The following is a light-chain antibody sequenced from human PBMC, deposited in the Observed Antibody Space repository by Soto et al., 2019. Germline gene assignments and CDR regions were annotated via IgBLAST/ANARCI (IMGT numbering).Light chain of an antibody. J-gene: IGLJ3*02. V-gene: IGLV2-14*01. CDR2: EVS. Sequence: QAVLTQPASVSGTPGQSITISCTGSNSDVGIYDFVSWYQHHPGRAPKLIVSEVSHRPSGVSNRFSGSKSGNTASLTISGLQSEDEADYYCISYAGSYTGVFGGGTKLTVL. CDR3: ISYAGSYTGV. CDR1: NSDVGIYDF.